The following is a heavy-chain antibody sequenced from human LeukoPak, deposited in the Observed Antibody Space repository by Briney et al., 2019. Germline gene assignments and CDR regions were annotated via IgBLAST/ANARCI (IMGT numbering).Heavy chain of an antibody. D-gene: IGHD4-11*01. CDR2: ISYDGSNK. Sequence: PGGSLRLSCAASGFTFSTYGMHWVRQAPGKGLEWVAVISYDGSNKYHADSVKGRFTISRDNSKNTLYLQMNSLRAEDTAVYYCAKPDYSNYGAFDYWGQGTLVTVSS. CDR3: AKPDYSNYGAFDY. J-gene: IGHJ4*02. V-gene: IGHV3-30*18. CDR1: GFTFSTYG.